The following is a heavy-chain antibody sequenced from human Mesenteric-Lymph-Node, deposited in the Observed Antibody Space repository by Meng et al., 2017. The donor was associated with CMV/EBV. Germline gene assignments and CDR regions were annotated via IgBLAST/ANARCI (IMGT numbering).Heavy chain of an antibody. Sequence: ASVKVSCKASGYTFTSYDINWVRQAPGQGLEWMGRIKPNSGKTDYEQKLQGRVTITTDESTSTAYMELSSLRSEDTAVYYCARTVTTGSHYYYYGMDVWGQGTTVTVSS. J-gene: IGHJ6*02. D-gene: IGHD4-11*01. CDR1: GYTFTSYD. CDR3: ARTVTTGSHYYYYGMDV. V-gene: IGHV1-8*01. CDR2: IKPNSGKT.